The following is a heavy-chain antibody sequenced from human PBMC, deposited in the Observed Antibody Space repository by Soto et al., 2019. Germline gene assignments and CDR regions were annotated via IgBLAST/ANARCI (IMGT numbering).Heavy chain of an antibody. Sequence: KASETLSLTCTVSGGSVSSGSYYWSWIRQPPGKGLEWIGYIYYSGSTNYNPSLKSRVTISVDTSKNQFSLKLSSVTAADTAVYYCARGVVIAAAGDNWFDPWGQGTLVTSPQ. V-gene: IGHV4-61*01. CDR2: IYYSGST. D-gene: IGHD6-13*01. J-gene: IGHJ5*02. CDR3: ARGVVIAAAGDNWFDP. CDR1: GGSVSSGSYY.